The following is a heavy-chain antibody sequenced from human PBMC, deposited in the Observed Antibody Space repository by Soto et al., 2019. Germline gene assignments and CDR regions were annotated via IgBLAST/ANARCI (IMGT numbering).Heavy chain of an antibody. CDR2: ISGSGGST. D-gene: IGHD3-10*01. CDR1: GFTFSSYG. Sequence: GSLRLSCAASGFTFSSYGMHWVRQAPGKGLEWVSAISGSGGSTYYADSVKGRFTISRDNSKNTLCLQMNSLRAEDTAVYYCARGGLWYFDYWGQGTLVTVS. J-gene: IGHJ4*01. CDR3: ARGGLWYFDY. V-gene: IGHV3-23*01.